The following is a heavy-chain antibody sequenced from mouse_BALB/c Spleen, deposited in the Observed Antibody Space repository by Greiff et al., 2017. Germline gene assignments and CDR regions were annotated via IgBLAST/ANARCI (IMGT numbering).Heavy chain of an antibody. D-gene: IGHD2-10*01. CDR3: TRSYYGNPFDY. J-gene: IGHJ2*01. V-gene: IGHV1-14*01. Sequence: VQLQQSGPELVKPGASVKMSCKASGYTFTSYVMHWVKQKPGQGLEWIGYFNPYNDDTKYNEKFKGKATLTSDKSSSTAYMELSSLTSEDSAVYYCTRSYYGNPFDYWGQGTTLTVSS. CDR2: FNPYNDDT. CDR1: GYTFTSYV.